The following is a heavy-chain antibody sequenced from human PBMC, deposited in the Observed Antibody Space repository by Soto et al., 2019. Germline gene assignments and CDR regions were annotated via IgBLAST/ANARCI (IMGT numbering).Heavy chain of an antibody. J-gene: IGHJ4*02. CDR2: INAGNGNT. V-gene: IGHV1-3*01. CDR1: GYTFTSYA. Sequence: ASVKVSCKASGYTFTSYAMHWVRQAPGQRLEWMGWINAGNGNTKYSQKFQGRVTMTEDTSTDTAYMELSSLRSEDTAVYYCATDLLYDILTGSAEYYFDYWGQGTLVTVSS. CDR3: ATDLLYDILTGSAEYYFDY. D-gene: IGHD3-9*01.